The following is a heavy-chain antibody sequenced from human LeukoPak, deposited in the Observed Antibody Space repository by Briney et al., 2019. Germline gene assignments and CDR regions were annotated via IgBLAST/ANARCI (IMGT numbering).Heavy chain of an antibody. Sequence: GGSLRLSCAASGFTFSSYEMNWVRQALGKGLEWVSYISRSGSTIYYADSVKGRFTISRDNAKNSLYLQMNSLRAEDTAVYYCARDQGSGKLDYWGQGTLVTVSS. V-gene: IGHV3-48*03. CDR2: ISRSGSTI. D-gene: IGHD1-26*01. J-gene: IGHJ4*02. CDR1: GFTFSSYE. CDR3: ARDQGSGKLDY.